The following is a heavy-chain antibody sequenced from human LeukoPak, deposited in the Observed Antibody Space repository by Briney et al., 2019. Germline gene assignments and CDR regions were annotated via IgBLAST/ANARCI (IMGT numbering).Heavy chain of an antibody. CDR2: ISGSGGST. V-gene: IGHV3-23*01. CDR1: GFTFSSYA. Sequence: PGGSLRLSCAASGFTFSSYAMSWVRQAPGKGLEWVSAISGSGGSTYYADSAKGRFTISRDNSKNTLYLQMNSLRAEDTAVYYCAKGGTYYYDSSGYYYEPTINTWGQGTLVTVSS. CDR3: AKGGTYYYDSSGYYYEPTINT. D-gene: IGHD3-22*01. J-gene: IGHJ5*02.